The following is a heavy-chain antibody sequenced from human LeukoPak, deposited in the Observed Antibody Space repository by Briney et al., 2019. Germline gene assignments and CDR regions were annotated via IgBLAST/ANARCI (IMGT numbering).Heavy chain of an antibody. CDR3: AKEGSDYYDISGAPFDS. CDR1: GLTFTNYA. D-gene: IGHD3-22*01. J-gene: IGHJ4*02. CDR2: ISGRRGTT. V-gene: IGHV3-23*01. Sequence: GGSLRLLCGAWGLTFTNYAMSGLREAREKGVEGVSGISGRRGTTYYADAVKRRFTMSRDNSKSPLHLQMISLRAEDTAVYHCAKEGSDYYDISGAPFDSWGQGAMVTLSS.